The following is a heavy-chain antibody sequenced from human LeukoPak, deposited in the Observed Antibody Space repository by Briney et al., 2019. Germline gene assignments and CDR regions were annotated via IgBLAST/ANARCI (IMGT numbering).Heavy chain of an antibody. CDR3: ARLRIQLWLQEAFDI. V-gene: IGHV4-59*01. Sequence: SETLSLTCTVSGGSISSYYWSWIRQPPGKGLEWIGYVYYSGSTNYNPSLKSRVTISVDTSKNQFSLKLSSVTAADTAVYYCARLRIQLWLQEAFDIWGQGTMVTVSS. CDR2: VYYSGST. J-gene: IGHJ3*02. CDR1: GGSISSYY. D-gene: IGHD5-18*01.